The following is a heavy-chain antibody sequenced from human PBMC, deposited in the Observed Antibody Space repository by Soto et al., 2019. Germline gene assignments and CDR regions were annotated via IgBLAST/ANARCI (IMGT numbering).Heavy chain of an antibody. V-gene: IGHV4-59*01. CDR3: ARLSPTSGHWASDD. Sequence: SETLSLTCTVSGASISSYYWSWIRQPPGKGLEWIGYIYYSGSTNYNPSLKSRVTISVDTSKNQFSLKVSSVTATDTAVYYCARLSPTSGHWASDDRGKGTRVTVAS. CDR2: IYYSGST. D-gene: IGHD3-16*02. J-gene: IGHJ4*02. CDR1: GASISSYY.